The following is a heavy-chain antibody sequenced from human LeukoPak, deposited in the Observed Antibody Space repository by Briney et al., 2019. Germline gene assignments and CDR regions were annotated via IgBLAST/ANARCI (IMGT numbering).Heavy chain of an antibody. CDR3: ARNYGDYSWFDP. CDR2: IYSGGST. CDR1: GFTVSSNY. J-gene: IGHJ5*02. V-gene: IGHV3-66*01. Sequence: GGSLRLSCAASGFTVSSNYMSWVRQAPGKGLEWVSVIYSGGSTYYADSVKGRFTISRDNSKNTLYLQMNSLRAEDTAVYYCARNYGDYSWFDPWGQGTLVTVSS. D-gene: IGHD4-17*01.